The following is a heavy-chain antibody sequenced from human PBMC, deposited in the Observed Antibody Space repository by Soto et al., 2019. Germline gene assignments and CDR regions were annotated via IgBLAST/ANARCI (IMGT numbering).Heavy chain of an antibody. CDR1: GFTFKNYV. V-gene: IGHV3-23*01. D-gene: IGHD3-10*01. CDR3: AKVWFGEFSPQYGMDV. J-gene: IGHJ6*02. CDR2: ISGSGGTT. Sequence: EVQLLESGGGLGQPGGSLRLSCAASGFTFKNYVMNWARQAPGKGLEWVSSISGSGGTTYYADSVKGRITISRDNSKNTLFLQMNSLRAEDTAVYFCAKVWFGEFSPQYGMDVWGQGTTVTVSS.